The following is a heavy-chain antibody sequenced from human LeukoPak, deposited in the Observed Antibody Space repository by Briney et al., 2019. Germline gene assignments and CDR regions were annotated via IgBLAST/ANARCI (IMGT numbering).Heavy chain of an antibody. V-gene: IGHV1-8*02. J-gene: IGHJ5*02. D-gene: IGHD5-18*01. CDR2: MNPNSGNT. CDR3: ARNLYSYGSFWFDP. CDR1: GYTFTSYY. Sequence: ASVKVSCKASGYTFTSYYMHWVRQAPGQGLEWMGWMNPNSGNTGYAQKFQGRVTMTRNTSISTAYMELSSLRSEDTAVYYCARNLYSYGSFWFDPWGQGTLVTVSS.